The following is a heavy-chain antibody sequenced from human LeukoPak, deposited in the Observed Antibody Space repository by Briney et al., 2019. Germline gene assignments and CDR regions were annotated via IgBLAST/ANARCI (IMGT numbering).Heavy chain of an antibody. Sequence: SETLSLTCTVSGGSIRSYYWSWIRQPAGKGLEWIGRIYTSGSTNYSPSLKSRVTMSVDTSKNQFSLKLSSVTAADTAVYYCARQYSSSWYMFAFDIWGQGTMVTVSS. J-gene: IGHJ3*02. D-gene: IGHD6-13*01. CDR1: GGSIRSYY. CDR2: IYTSGST. CDR3: ARQYSSSWYMFAFDI. V-gene: IGHV4-4*07.